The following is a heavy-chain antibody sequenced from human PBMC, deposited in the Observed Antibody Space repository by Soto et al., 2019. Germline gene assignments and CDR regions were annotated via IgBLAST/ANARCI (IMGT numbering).Heavy chain of an antibody. CDR3: ARDLSWGSNWYYYMDV. Sequence: EVQLVESGGGLVQPGWSLRLSCATSGFILSDCAMNWVRQVPGKGLEWVSYISSSSSVIDYADSVKGRFTVSRDNARNSRYLQMNSLRAEDTAVYYCARDLSWGSNWYYYMDVWGKGTPVTVSS. J-gene: IGHJ6*03. V-gene: IGHV3-48*01. CDR1: GFILSDCA. D-gene: IGHD7-27*01. CDR2: ISSSSSVI.